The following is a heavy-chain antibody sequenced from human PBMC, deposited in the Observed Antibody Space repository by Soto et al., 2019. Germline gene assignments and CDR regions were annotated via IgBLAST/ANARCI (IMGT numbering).Heavy chain of an antibody. CDR3: AQVIHYDRSGYYSGGLDV. D-gene: IGHD3-22*01. V-gene: IGHV3-23*01. CDR1: GFTFSSYA. J-gene: IGHJ6*02. CDR2: ISGSGSNT. Sequence: EVQLLESGGGLVQPGGSLILSCAASGFTFSSYAMSCVRPAPGKGLEWVSAISGSGSNTYYADSVKGRFTISRDNSKSKLYLQMNSLRAEDTAVYYCAQVIHYDRSGYYSGGLDVWCQGTTVTVSS.